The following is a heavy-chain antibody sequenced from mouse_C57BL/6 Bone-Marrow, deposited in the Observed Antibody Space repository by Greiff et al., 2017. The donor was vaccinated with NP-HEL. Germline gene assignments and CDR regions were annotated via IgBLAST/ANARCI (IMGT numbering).Heavy chain of an antibody. D-gene: IGHD6-1*01. CDR2: IDPSDSYT. CDR3: ARRGSPSLFDY. J-gene: IGHJ2*01. CDR1: GYTFTSYW. Sequence: QVQLQQPGAELVKPGASVKLSCKASGYTFTSYWMQWVKQRPGQGLEWIGEIDPSDSYTNYNQKFKGKATLTVDTSSSTAYMQLSSLTSEDSAVYYCARRGSPSLFDYWGQGTTLTVSS. V-gene: IGHV1-50*01.